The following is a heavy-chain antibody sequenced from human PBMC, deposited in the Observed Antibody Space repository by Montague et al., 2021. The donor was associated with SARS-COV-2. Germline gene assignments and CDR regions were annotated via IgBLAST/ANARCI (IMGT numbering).Heavy chain of an antibody. CDR3: ARGVDTCVVTLTGGFDS. CDR2: IYRSGSP. D-gene: IGHD5-18*01. J-gene: IGHJ4*02. V-gene: IGHV4-61*02. CDR1: GGSISRGYYY. Sequence: TLSLTCTVSGGSISRGYYYWSWIRLPAGKGLEWIGRIYRSGSPNYNPSLESRVVLSVDTSRSQFSMKLTSVTAADTAMYYCARGVDTCVVTLTGGFDSWGQGTLVIVSS.